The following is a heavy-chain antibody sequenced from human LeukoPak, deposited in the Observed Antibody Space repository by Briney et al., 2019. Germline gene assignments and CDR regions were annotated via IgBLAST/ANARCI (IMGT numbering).Heavy chain of an antibody. D-gene: IGHD3-10*01. CDR2: ISGSGGST. Sequence: GGSLRLSCAASGFTFSSYAMSWVRQAPGKGLEWVSAISGSGGSTYYADSVKGRFTISRDNSKNTLYLQMNSLRAEDTAVYYCAKDSIPRDGSGSYYPPSTLDYWGQGTLVTVSS. CDR1: GFTFSSYA. V-gene: IGHV3-23*01. J-gene: IGHJ4*02. CDR3: AKDSIPRDGSGSYYPPSTLDY.